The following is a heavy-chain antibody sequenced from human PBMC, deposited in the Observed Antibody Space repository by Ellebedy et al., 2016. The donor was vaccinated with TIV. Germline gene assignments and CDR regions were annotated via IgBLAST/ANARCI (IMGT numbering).Heavy chain of an antibody. Sequence: GESLKISCVDSGLTFSSYWMSWVRQAPGRGLEWLANIKQDGSDKNYVDSVKGRFTISRDNAKKSLYLQMDSLRAEDTAVYYCARDWGWGGDYWGQGTLVTVSS. V-gene: IGHV3-7*01. J-gene: IGHJ4*02. D-gene: IGHD3-16*01. CDR3: ARDWGWGGDY. CDR1: GLTFSSYW. CDR2: IKQDGSDK.